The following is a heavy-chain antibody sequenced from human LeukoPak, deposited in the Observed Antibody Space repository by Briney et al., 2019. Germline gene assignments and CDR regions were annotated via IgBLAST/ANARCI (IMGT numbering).Heavy chain of an antibody. V-gene: IGHV3-13*04. CDR2: IDTAGGT. Sequence: PGGSLRLSCAASGFTFISYDMHWVRQPTGKGLEWVSGIDTAGGTYYAGSVKGRFTISRENAKNSLSLQMNSLRAGDTAVYYCARRRYGLGSYSDAFDIWGKGTMVTVSS. J-gene: IGHJ3*02. D-gene: IGHD3-10*01. CDR1: GFTFISYD. CDR3: ARRRYGLGSYSDAFDI.